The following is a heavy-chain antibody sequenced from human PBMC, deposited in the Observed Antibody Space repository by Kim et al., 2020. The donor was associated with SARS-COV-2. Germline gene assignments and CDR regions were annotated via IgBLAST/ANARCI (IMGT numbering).Heavy chain of an antibody. Sequence: GGSLRLPCAASGFTFDDYAMHWVRQAPGKGLEWVSGISWNSGSIGYADSVKGRFTISRDNAKNSLYLQMNSLRAEDTALYYCAKDIGFSYGYKDYYFDYWGQGTLVTVSS. V-gene: IGHV3-9*01. CDR1: GFTFDDYA. J-gene: IGHJ4*02. D-gene: IGHD6-25*01. CDR3: AKDIGFSYGYKDYYFDY. CDR2: ISWNSGSI.